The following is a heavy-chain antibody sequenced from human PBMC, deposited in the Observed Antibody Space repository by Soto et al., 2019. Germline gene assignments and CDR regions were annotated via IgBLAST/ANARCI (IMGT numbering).Heavy chain of an antibody. V-gene: IGHV3-30*18. CDR1: GFTLSSYG. D-gene: IGHD2-21*02. CDR3: AKETVTVINTGSHFDS. Sequence: VQLVESGGGVVQPGRSLRLSCAASGFTLSSYGMHWVRQAPGKGLEWVSLILYDGSNKYYTESVKGRFTISRDNTKNTLYLQMNSLRIEDTAVYYCAKETVTVINTGSHFDSWGQGTPVTVSS. J-gene: IGHJ4*02. CDR2: ILYDGSNK.